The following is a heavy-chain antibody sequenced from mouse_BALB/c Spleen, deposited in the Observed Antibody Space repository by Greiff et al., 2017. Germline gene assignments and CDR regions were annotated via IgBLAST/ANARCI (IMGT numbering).Heavy chain of an antibody. V-gene: IGHV1-80*01. CDR3: AINWGARFDY. CDR2: IYPGDGDT. D-gene: IGHD4-1*02. CDR1: GYAFSSYW. Sequence: QVQLQHSGAELVRPGSSVKISCKASGYAFSSYWMNWVKQRPGQGLEWIGQIYPGDGDTNYNGKFKGKATLTADKSSSTAYMQLSSLTSADSAVYFCAINWGARFDYWGQGTTLTVSS. J-gene: IGHJ2*01.